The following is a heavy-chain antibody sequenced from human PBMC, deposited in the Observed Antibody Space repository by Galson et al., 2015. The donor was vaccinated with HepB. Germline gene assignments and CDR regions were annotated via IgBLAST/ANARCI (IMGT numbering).Heavy chain of an antibody. D-gene: IGHD6-6*01. J-gene: IGHJ4*02. Sequence: SVKVSCKASGYTFTSYAMHWVRQAPGQRLEWMGWINAGNGNTKYSQKFQGRVTITRDTSASTAYMELSSLRSEDTAVYYCARGGNIAARPFVYWGQGTLVTVSS. CDR1: GYTFTSYA. CDR2: INAGNGNT. CDR3: ARGGNIAARPFVY. V-gene: IGHV1-3*01.